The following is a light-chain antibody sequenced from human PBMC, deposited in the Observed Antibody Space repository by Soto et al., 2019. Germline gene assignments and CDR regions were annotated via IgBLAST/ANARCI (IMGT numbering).Light chain of an antibody. J-gene: IGLJ1*01. CDR1: RSDVGGYNY. Sequence: QSALTQPPSASGSLGQSVTISCTGTRSDVGGYNYVSWYQQHPGKAPKLMIYDVSQRPSGVPDRFSGSKSGNTASLTVSGLHSEDEADYYCSSYAVSNIYVFGTGTKLTVL. CDR2: DVS. V-gene: IGLV2-8*01. CDR3: SSYAVSNIYV.